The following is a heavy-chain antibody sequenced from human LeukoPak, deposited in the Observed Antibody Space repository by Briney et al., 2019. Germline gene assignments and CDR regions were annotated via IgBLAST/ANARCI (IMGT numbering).Heavy chain of an antibody. CDR3: AKDFTGARDY. CDR1: GFTFSSYW. J-gene: IGHJ4*02. Sequence: GGSLRLSCAASGFTFSSYWFHWVRQAPGMGLVWVSRINEDGSTTNYADSVRGRFTISRDNAKNTLYLQMNSLRAEDTAIYYCAKDFTGARDYWGQGILVTVSS. CDR2: INEDGSTT. D-gene: IGHD7-27*01. V-gene: IGHV3-74*01.